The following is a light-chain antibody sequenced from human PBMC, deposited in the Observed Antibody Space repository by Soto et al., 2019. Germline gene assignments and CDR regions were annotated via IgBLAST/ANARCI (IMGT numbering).Light chain of an antibody. J-gene: IGLJ3*02. V-gene: IGLV2-23*01. CDR3: CSYAGSSTGV. CDR2: EGS. CDR1: SSDVGSYNL. Sequence: QSALTQPASVSGSPGQSITISCTGTSSDVGSYNLVSWYQQHPGKAPKLMIYEGSKRPSGVSNRFSGSKSGNTASLTISGVRAEGEADYYCCSYAGSSTGVFGGGTKGTVL.